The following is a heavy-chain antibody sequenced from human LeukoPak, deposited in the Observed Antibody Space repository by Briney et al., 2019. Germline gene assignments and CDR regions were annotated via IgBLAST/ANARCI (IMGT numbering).Heavy chain of an antibody. CDR1: GGSITSSSYY. Sequence: PSETLSLTCTVSGGSITSSSYYWGWIRQPPGKGLEWIGSIYYSGITYYNPSLKSRVTISVDTSKNQFSLKLSSVTAADTAVYHCARGRDYSNYVAGWFDPWGQGTLVTVSS. CDR3: ARGRDYSNYVAGWFDP. CDR2: IYYSGIT. D-gene: IGHD4-11*01. J-gene: IGHJ5*02. V-gene: IGHV4-39*07.